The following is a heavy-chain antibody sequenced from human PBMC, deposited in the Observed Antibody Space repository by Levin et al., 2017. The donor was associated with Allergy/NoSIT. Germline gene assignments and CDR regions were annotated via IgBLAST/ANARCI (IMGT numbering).Heavy chain of an antibody. J-gene: IGHJ3*02. CDR1: GFTFGDYP. CDR2: IRTKGYGGTT. Sequence: GGSLRLSCTASGFTFGDYPMSWFRQAPGKGLEFLRYIRTKGYGGTTEYAASVKGRFTISRDDSESIVYLQMDSLETEDTAVYYCSRACRLSGDAFDIWGQGTMVTVSS. V-gene: IGHV3-49*03. CDR3: SRACRLSGDAFDI. D-gene: IGHD2-15*01.